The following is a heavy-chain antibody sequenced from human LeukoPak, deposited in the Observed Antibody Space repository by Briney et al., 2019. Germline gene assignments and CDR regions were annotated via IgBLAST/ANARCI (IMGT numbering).Heavy chain of an antibody. CDR2: IYSSGST. CDR1: GGSISSYY. J-gene: IGHJ1*01. V-gene: IGHV4-4*07. D-gene: IGHD3-22*01. CDR3: ARELYYDSSGFRYFQH. Sequence: SETLSLTCTVSGGSISSYYWSWIRQPAGKGLEWIGRIYSSGSTNYNPSLKSRVTMSVDTSKNQFSLKLSSVTAADTAVYYCARELYYDSSGFRYFQHWGRGTLVTVSS.